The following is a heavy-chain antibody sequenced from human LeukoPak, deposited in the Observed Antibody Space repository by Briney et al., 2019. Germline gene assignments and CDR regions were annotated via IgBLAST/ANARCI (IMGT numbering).Heavy chain of an antibody. CDR3: AKDIGSNYPYYFDY. CDR2: IYSDNT. V-gene: IGHV3-53*01. D-gene: IGHD4-11*01. J-gene: IGHJ4*02. CDR1: GFTVSSNS. Sequence: GGSLRLSCTVSGFTVSSNSMSWVRQAPGKGLEWVSFIYSDNTHYSDSVKGRFTISRDNSKNTLYLQMNSLRAEDTAVYYCAKDIGSNYPYYFDYWGQGTLVTVSS.